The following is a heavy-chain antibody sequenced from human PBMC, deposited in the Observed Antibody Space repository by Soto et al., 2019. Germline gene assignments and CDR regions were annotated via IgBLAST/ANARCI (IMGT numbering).Heavy chain of an antibody. CDR1: GFTFITYG. V-gene: IGHV3-33*03. J-gene: IGHJ4*02. CDR3: ARAAGILLPHYDSSGYHDY. D-gene: IGHD3-22*01. CDR2: IWYDGTNK. Sequence: GGSLRLSCAASGFTFITYGMHWVRQAPGKGLEWVAVIWYDGTNKYYADSVKGRFTISKDNSKNTLYLQMNSLRAEDTAVYYCARAAGILLPHYDSSGYHDYWGQGTLVTVSS.